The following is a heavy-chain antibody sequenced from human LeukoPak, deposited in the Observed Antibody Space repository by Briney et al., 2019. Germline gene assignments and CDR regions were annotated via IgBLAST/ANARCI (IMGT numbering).Heavy chain of an antibody. J-gene: IGHJ5*02. CDR3: ARVGFSGYDS. CDR1: GFVFSNYA. Sequence: GGSLRLSCATSGFVFSNYAMNWVRQAPGKGLEYVSPITGDGSTPYYANSVKGRFTISRDNSRSTLYLQMGSLRSEDMAVYYCARVGFSGYDSWGQGTLVTVST. D-gene: IGHD5-12*01. V-gene: IGHV3-64*01. CDR2: ITGDGSTP.